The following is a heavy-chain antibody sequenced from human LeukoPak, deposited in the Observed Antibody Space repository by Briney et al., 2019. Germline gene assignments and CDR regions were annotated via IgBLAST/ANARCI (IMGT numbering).Heavy chain of an antibody. J-gene: IGHJ3*01. CDR3: ARSRDRYWDAFDV. D-gene: IGHD1-14*01. CDR2: IYYSGST. V-gene: IGHV4-59*01. Sequence: SETLSLTCAVYGGSFSGNYWSWIRQPPGKGLEWIGYIYYSGSTNYNPSLKSRVTISVDTSKKQFSLKLSSVTAADTAVYYCARSRDRYWDAFDVWGQGTMVTVSS. CDR1: GGSFSGNY.